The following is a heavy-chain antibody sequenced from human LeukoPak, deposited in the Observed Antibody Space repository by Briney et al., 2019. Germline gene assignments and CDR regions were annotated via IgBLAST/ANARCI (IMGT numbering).Heavy chain of an antibody. CDR3: ACLKITVTTRGYYYYYGLDV. D-gene: IGHD4-17*01. J-gene: IGHJ6*01. V-gene: IGHV4-59*08. CDR2: SNYSGST. CDR1: GGSISSYY. Sequence: VKPSETLSLTCTVSGGSISSYYWSWIRQPPGKGLEWIGYSNYSGSTNYNPSLKSRVTIPVDTSKNQCILKRSAVTAAATPLYYCACLKITVTTRGYYYYYGLDVWGQGATVTVSS.